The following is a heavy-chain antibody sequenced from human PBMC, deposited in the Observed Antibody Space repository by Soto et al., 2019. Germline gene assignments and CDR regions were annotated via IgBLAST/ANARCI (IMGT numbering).Heavy chain of an antibody. D-gene: IGHD5-12*01. Sequence: QPGGSLRLSCAASGFIFSDYEINWVRQAPGKGLEWVSHISGSGLTIYYADSVKGRFTISRDNAKNSLYLQMNSLGVEDTAVYYCARGPYRNTYNWFDSWGQGTLVTVSS. V-gene: IGHV3-48*03. CDR2: ISGSGLTI. J-gene: IGHJ5*02. CDR3: ARGPYRNTYNWFDS. CDR1: GFIFSDYE.